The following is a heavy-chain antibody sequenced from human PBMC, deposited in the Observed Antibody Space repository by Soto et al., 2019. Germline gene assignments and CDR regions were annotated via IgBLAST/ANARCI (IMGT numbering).Heavy chain of an antibody. Sequence: SETLSLTCAVYGGSFSGYYWSWIRQPPGKGLEWIGEINHSGSTNYNPSLKSRVTISVDTSKNQFSLKLSSVTAADTAVYYCERVTWGYSGYDRSDYYYYYGMDVWGQGTTVTVSS. J-gene: IGHJ6*02. V-gene: IGHV4-34*01. CDR2: INHSGST. CDR3: ERVTWGYSGYDRSDYYYYYGMDV. D-gene: IGHD5-12*01. CDR1: GGSFSGYY.